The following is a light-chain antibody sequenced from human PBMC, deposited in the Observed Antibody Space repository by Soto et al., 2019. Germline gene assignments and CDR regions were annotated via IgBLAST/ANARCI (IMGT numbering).Light chain of an antibody. Sequence: EIVLTQSPGTLSLSPGERATLSCRASQSVSRSYLAWYQQKPGQAPRLLIYGASSRAAGIPGRFSGGGSGTDFTLTISRLEPEDFAVYYCQQFSSSQTFGQGTKVEIK. CDR2: GAS. V-gene: IGKV3-20*01. CDR3: QQFSSSQT. CDR1: QSVSRSY. J-gene: IGKJ1*01.